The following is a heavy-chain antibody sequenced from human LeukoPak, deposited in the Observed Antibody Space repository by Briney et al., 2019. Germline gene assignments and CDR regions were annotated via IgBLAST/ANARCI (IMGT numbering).Heavy chain of an antibody. CDR2: INPNGSDT. J-gene: IGHJ4*02. CDR1: GFTFTSYY. CDR3: AIQAFDY. V-gene: IGHV1-46*01. Sequence: ASVKVSCKASGFTFTSYYIHWVRQVPGQGLEWMGIINPNGSDTSHTHKFQGRLTLTWDTPTSTVYMELSSLRSEDTAVYYCAIQAFDYWGQGTLVTVSS.